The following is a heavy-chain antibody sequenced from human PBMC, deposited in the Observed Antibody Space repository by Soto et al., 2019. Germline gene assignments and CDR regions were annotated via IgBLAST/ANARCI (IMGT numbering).Heavy chain of an antibody. D-gene: IGHD3-3*01. CDR2: INQDGSKK. CDR1: GFTFSSYW. J-gene: IGHJ4*02. Sequence: HLGGSLRLSCVTSGFTFSSYWMSWVRQTPGKGLEWVANINQDGSKKYYVDSVKGRFTISRDNAKNSLYVQMNSLRAEDTAVYYCARDVEKRNYNDFWSGSLHWGQGTLVTVSS. V-gene: IGHV3-7*01. CDR3: ARDVEKRNYNDFWSGSLH.